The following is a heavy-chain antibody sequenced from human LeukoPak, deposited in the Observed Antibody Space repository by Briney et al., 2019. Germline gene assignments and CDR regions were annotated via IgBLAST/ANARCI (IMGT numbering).Heavy chain of an antibody. D-gene: IGHD3-16*01. CDR3: AKRGGMYPAHYFDY. Sequence: GGSLRLSCAASGFTFSSYWMHWVRQAPGKGLEWVSVITGSGASTYYADSVRGRFTISRDNFRKTLFLQMNSLRAEDTAVYYCAKRGGMYPAHYFDYWGQGTLVTVSS. V-gene: IGHV3-23*01. CDR1: GFTFSSYW. J-gene: IGHJ4*02. CDR2: ITGSGAST.